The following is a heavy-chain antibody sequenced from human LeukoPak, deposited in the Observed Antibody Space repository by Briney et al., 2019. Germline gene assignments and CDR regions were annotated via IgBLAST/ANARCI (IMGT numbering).Heavy chain of an antibody. CDR3: AKGGRSSAVNWFDP. CDR1: GFTVSSNY. D-gene: IGHD6-6*01. V-gene: IGHV3-53*01. CDR2: IYSGGST. J-gene: IGHJ5*02. Sequence: GGSLRLSCAASGFTVSSNYMSWVRQAPGKGLEWVSVIYSGGSTYYADSVKGRFTISRDNSKNTLYLQMNSLRAEDTAVYYCAKGGRSSAVNWFDPWGQGTLVTVSS.